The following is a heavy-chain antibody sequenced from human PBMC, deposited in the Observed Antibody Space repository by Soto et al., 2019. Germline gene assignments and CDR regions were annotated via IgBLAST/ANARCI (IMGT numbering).Heavy chain of an antibody. V-gene: IGHV1-69*12. CDR1: GGTFSSYA. CDR2: IIPIFGTA. J-gene: IGHJ4*02. Sequence: QVQLVQSGAEVKKPGSSVKVSCKASGGTFSSYAISWVRQAPGQGLEWMGGIIPIFGTANYPQKFQGRVTITADQSTSTAYMGLSSLRSEDTAGYYCAGCGPQFNWDHWGQGTLVTVSS. D-gene: IGHD1-26*01. CDR3: AGCGPQFNWDH.